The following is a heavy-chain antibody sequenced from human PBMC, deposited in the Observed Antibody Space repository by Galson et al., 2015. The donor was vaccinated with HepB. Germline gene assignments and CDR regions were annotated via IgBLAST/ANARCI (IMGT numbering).Heavy chain of an antibody. D-gene: IGHD1-26*01. V-gene: IGHV1-18*04. Sequence: SVKVSCKASGYTFTSYGISWVRQAPGQGLEWMGWISAYNGNTNYAQKLQGRVTMTTDTSTSTAYMELRSLRSDDTAVYYCARTKSIPWEPRNKYYYYGMDVWGQGTTVTVSS. CDR1: GYTFTSYG. J-gene: IGHJ6*02. CDR2: ISAYNGNT. CDR3: ARTKSIPWEPRNKYYYYGMDV.